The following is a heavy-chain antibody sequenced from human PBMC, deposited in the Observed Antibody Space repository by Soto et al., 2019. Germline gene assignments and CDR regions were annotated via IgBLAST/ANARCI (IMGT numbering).Heavy chain of an antibody. V-gene: IGHV4-34*01. D-gene: IGHD4-17*01. J-gene: IGHJ4*02. Sequence: QVQLQQWGAGLLKPSETLSLTCAVYGGSFSGYYWSWIRQPPGKGLEYIGEINHSGSTNYNPSLKSRVTISVDTSMNQFSLKLSSVTAADTAVYYCARSYGGNSGTFDFWGQGTLVTVSS. CDR1: GGSFSGYY. CDR3: ARSYGGNSGTFDF. CDR2: INHSGST.